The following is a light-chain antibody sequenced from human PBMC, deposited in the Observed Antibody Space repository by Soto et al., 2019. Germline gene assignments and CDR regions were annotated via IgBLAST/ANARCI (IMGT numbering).Light chain of an antibody. V-gene: IGLV3-1*01. CDR2: QDT. J-gene: IGLJ2*01. CDR1: KLGDKY. CDR3: QAWDRSPVV. Sequence: SYELTQPPSVSVSPGQTASITCSGDKLGDKYACWYQQKPGQSPVLVIYQDTKRPSGIPERFFGSNSGNTATLTISGTQAMDEADYYCQAWDRSPVVFGGGTKVTVL.